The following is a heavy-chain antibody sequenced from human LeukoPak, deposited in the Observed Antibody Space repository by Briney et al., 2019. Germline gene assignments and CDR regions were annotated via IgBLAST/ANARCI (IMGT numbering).Heavy chain of an antibody. CDR3: AKGVYTGSAYLDY. CDR2: ISYDSNKK. J-gene: IGHJ4*02. V-gene: IGHV3-30*18. D-gene: IGHD5-12*01. CDR1: GFTFSSYG. Sequence: PGGSLRLSCAASGFTFSSYGIHWVRQAPGKGLDWVAAISYDSNKKYYADSVKGRFTISRDNSKNTLYLTMNSLRAEDTAVYYCAKGVYTGSAYLDYWGQGTLVTVSS.